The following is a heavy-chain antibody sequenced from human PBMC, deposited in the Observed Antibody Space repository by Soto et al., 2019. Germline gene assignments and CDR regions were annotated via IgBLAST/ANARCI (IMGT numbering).Heavy chain of an antibody. CDR2: INAGNGNA. D-gene: IGHD6-19*01. Sequence: ASVKVSCKAPGYTFTSYAMHWVRQAPGQRLEWMGWINAGNGNAKYSQKFQGRVTITSDTSASTDYMELSSLRSEDTAVYYCARDLGGWTDYWGQGTLVTVSS. V-gene: IGHV1-3*01. CDR1: GYTFTSYA. J-gene: IGHJ4*02. CDR3: ARDLGGWTDY.